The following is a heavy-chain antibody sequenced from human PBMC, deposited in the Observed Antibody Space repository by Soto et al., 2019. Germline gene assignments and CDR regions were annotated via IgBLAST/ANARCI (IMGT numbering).Heavy chain of an antibody. V-gene: IGHV4-59*01. CDR3: ARGGQLWLLDY. Sequence: ASETLSLTCTVSGGSISSYYWSWIRQPPGKGLEWIGYIYYSGSTNYNPSLKSRVTISVDTSKNQFSLKLSSVTAADTAVYYCARGGQLWLLDYWGQGTLVTVSS. D-gene: IGHD5-18*01. J-gene: IGHJ4*02. CDR1: GGSISSYY. CDR2: IYYSGST.